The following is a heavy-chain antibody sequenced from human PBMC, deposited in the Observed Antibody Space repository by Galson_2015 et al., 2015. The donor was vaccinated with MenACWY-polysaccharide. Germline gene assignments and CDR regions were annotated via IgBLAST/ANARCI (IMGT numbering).Heavy chain of an antibody. D-gene: IGHD2-15*01. CDR2: IQYDGSKI. V-gene: IGHV3-33*08. CDR3: AREGSRIVFHAFDT. Sequence: SLRLSCAASGFSFGNYAMAWVRQAPGKGLEWVAVIQYDGSKIVYADSVKGRFTISRDNSKNTVFLEMNTLGAEDTAVYYCAREGSRIVFHAFDTWGQGTMVTVSS. J-gene: IGHJ3*02. CDR1: GFSFGNYA.